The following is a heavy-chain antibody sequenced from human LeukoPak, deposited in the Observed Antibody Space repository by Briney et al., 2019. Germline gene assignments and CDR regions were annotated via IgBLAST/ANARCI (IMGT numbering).Heavy chain of an antibody. J-gene: IGHJ4*02. D-gene: IGHD1-1*01. Sequence: GASVKVSCKASGYTFTGYYMHWVRQAPGQGLEWMGWINPNSGGTNYAQKFQDRITMTTDTSTSTAHMELRSLRSDDTAMYYCARRAPGKLAADYWGQGTLVTVSS. CDR2: INPNSGGT. CDR1: GYTFTGYY. CDR3: ARRAPGKLAADY. V-gene: IGHV1-2*02.